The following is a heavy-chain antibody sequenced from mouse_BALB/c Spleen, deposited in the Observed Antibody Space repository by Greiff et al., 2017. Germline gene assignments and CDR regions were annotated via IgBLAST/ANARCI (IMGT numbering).Heavy chain of an antibody. CDR3: ARGGYGIYAMDY. V-gene: IGHV14-3*02. Sequence: LQLQQSGAELVKPGASVKLSCTASGFNIKDTYMHWVKQRPEQGLEWIGRIDPANGNTKYDPKFQGKATITADTSSNTAYLQLSSLTSEDTAVYYCARGGYGIYAMDYWGQGTSVTVSS. CDR2: IDPANGNT. D-gene: IGHD2-1*01. CDR1: GFNIKDTY. J-gene: IGHJ4*01.